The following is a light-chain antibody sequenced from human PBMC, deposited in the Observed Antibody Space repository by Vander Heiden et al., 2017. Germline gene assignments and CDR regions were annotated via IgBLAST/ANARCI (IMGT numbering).Light chain of an antibody. V-gene: IGLV6-57*01. Sequence: NFMLTQPHSLSESPGKTVTISCTRSSGSIASNYVQWYQQRPGSSPTTVIYEDDQRPSGVPDRFSGSIDSSSNYASLTISGLKTEDEADYYCQSYDTSTQVFGTGTKLTVL. J-gene: IGLJ1*01. CDR3: QSYDTSTQV. CDR2: EDD. CDR1: SGSIASNY.